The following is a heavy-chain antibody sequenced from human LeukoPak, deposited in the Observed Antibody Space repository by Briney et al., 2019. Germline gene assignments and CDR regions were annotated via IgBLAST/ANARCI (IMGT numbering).Heavy chain of an antibody. CDR2: ISYDGSNK. CDR3: ARDPEWELPYFDY. J-gene: IGHJ4*02. CDR1: GFTFSSYG. V-gene: IGHV3-30*19. Sequence: GGSLRLSCAASGFTFSSYGMHWVRQAPGKGLEWVAVISYDGSNKYYADSVKGRFTISRDNSKNTLYLQMNSLRAEDTAVYYCARDPEWELPYFDYWGQGTLVTVSS. D-gene: IGHD1-26*01.